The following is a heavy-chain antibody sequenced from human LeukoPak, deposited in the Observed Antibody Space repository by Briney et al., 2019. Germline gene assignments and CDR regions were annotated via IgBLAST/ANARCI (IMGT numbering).Heavy chain of an antibody. D-gene: IGHD3-22*01. CDR1: GGSLSGHY. Sequence: SETLSLTCTVSGGSLSGHYWSWIRQPPGKRLEWIGYVSYTGRTKYNPSLQSRVTISIDTSKRQFFLKLTSVTSADTAVYCCARLLDNDISGDPDTFDVGGQGTTVIVSS. CDR2: VSYTGRT. CDR3: ARLLDNDISGDPDTFDV. V-gene: IGHV4-59*11. J-gene: IGHJ3*01.